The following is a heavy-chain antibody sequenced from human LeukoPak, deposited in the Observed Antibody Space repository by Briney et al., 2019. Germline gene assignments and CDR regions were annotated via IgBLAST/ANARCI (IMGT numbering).Heavy chain of an antibody. V-gene: IGHV1-8*01. D-gene: IGHD2-15*01. CDR3: AREGLYCSSDGSCYLQY. Sequence: GASVKVSCKASGYTFTSYDINWVRQAPGRGLEWMGWMNPNSGNTGFAPRFQGRITMTRDTSRSTAYMELSSLRYEDTAVYFCAREGLYCSSDGSCYLQYWGQGTLVTVSS. CDR2: MNPNSGNT. J-gene: IGHJ4*02. CDR1: GYTFTSYD.